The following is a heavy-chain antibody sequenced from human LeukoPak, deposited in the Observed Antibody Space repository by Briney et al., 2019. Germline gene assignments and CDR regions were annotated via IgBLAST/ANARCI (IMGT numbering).Heavy chain of an antibody. CDR3: ARLNPVIAARPNYYYYMDV. V-gene: IGHV1-18*01. J-gene: IGHJ6*03. D-gene: IGHD6-6*01. CDR1: GYTFTSYG. CDR2: ISAYNGNT. Sequence: ASVKVSCKASGYTFTSYGISWVRQAPGQGLEWMGWISAYNGNTNYAQKLQGRVTMTTDTSTSTAYMELRSLRSDDTAVHYCARLNPVIAARPNYYYYMDVWGKGTTVTVSS.